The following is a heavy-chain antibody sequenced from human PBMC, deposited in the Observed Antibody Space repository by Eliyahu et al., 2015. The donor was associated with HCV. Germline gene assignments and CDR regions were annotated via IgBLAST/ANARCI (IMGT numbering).Heavy chain of an antibody. Sequence: VQLVESGGGVVQPGRSLRLSCAXSXFVFXDHAMHWVRQATGKGLDWVAVISNDGSRKYYSDSVRGRFTIFRDNAKATLYLQMDSLRVADTSKYYCATDVGFGATLGVPAYWGPGAQVTVSS. V-gene: IGHV3-30*04. J-gene: IGHJ4*02. CDR1: XFVFXDHA. CDR2: ISNDGSRK. D-gene: IGHD3-10*01. CDR3: ATDVGFGATLGVPAY.